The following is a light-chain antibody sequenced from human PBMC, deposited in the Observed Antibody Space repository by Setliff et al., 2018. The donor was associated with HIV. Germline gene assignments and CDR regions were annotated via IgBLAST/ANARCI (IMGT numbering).Light chain of an antibody. CDR1: SSDVGSYNL. CDR2: RSN. V-gene: IGLV1-47*01. J-gene: IGLJ1*01. CDR3: AAWDDSLSGLYV. Sequence: QSVLTQPASVSGSPGQSITISCTGTSSDVGSYNLVSWYQQLPGTAPKLLIYRSNQRPSGVPDRFSGSKSGTSASLAISGLRSEDEADYYCAAWDDSLSGLYVFGAGTKVTVL.